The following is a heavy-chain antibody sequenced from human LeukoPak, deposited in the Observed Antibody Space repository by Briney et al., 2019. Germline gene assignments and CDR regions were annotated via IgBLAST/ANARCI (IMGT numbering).Heavy chain of an antibody. Sequence: GGSLRLSCAASGFTFSSYEMNWVRQAPGKGLEWVSYTSDSGSTTYYAESVKGRFTISRDNAKNSLYLQMNSLRAEDTAVYYCARDRTTVTTIDAFDIWGQGTMVTVSS. CDR3: ARDRTTVTTIDAFDI. V-gene: IGHV3-48*03. J-gene: IGHJ3*02. CDR1: GFTFSSYE. CDR2: TSDSGSTT. D-gene: IGHD4-11*01.